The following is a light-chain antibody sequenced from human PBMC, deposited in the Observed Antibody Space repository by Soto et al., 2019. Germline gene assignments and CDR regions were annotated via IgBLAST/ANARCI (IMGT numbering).Light chain of an antibody. V-gene: IGKV1-6*01. CDR1: QGIRND. Sequence: AIQMTQSPSSLSASVGDRVTITCRASQGIRNDLGWYQQKPGKAPKLLIYAASSLQSGVPSRFSGSGAGTDFTLTISRLQPEDFAPYYCLQDYNYPWTFGQGTKVEIK. J-gene: IGKJ1*01. CDR2: AAS. CDR3: LQDYNYPWT.